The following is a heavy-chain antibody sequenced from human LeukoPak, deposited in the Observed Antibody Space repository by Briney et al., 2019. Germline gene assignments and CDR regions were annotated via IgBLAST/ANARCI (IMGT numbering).Heavy chain of an antibody. Sequence: PSETLSLTCAVSGGSISSGSWWGWILQPPGKGLEWIGEIHHSGSTNYNPSLKSRVTLSVDKSKNQLSLRLTSVTAADTAVYYCARGGDYRFDYWGQGTLVTVSS. D-gene: IGHD4-17*01. V-gene: IGHV4-4*02. CDR1: GGSISSGSW. CDR2: IHHSGST. J-gene: IGHJ4*02. CDR3: ARGGDYRFDY.